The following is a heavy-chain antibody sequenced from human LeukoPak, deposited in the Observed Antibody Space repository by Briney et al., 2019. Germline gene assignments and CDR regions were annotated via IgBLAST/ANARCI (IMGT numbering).Heavy chain of an antibody. J-gene: IGHJ4*02. CDR2: ISGSGSSI. CDR1: GFAFSDYY. CDR3: ARDEPGMAVVG. D-gene: IGHD6-19*01. V-gene: IGHV3-11*01. Sequence: PGGSLRLSCAASGFAFSDYYMSWIRQAPGKGLEWVSYISGSGSSIFYADSVKGRFTISRDNAKYSLYLQMNSLGADDTAVYYCARDEPGMAVVGWGQGTLVTVSS.